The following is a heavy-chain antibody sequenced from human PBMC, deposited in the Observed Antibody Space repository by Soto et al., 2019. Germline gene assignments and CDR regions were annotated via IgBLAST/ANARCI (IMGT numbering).Heavy chain of an antibody. V-gene: IGHV3-21*02. CDR2: INGGSTSV. CDR3: ARGGGSLNY. Sequence: DVQLVESGGGLVKPGGSLRLSCEASGFTFSVSAMNWVRQAPGKGLEWVSSINGGSTSVHYADSVKGRFTISRDNANNSLSLQLNNLRVEDTAVYYCARGGGSLNYWCQGTRVSVSS. CDR1: GFTFSVSA. D-gene: IGHD2-15*01. J-gene: IGHJ4*02.